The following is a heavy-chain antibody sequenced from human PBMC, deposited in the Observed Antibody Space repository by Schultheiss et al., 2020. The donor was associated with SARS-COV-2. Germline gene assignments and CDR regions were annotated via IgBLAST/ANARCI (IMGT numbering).Heavy chain of an antibody. J-gene: IGHJ6*02. D-gene: IGHD1-1*01. CDR2: IYHSGST. V-gene: IGHV4-38-2*01. CDR1: GYSISSGYY. Sequence: SETLSLTFAVSGYSISSGYYWGWIRQPPGKGLEWIGSIYHSGSTYYNPSLKSRVTISVDTSKNQFSLKLSSVTAADTAVYYCASQGTQYYYYYGMDVWGQGTTVTVSS. CDR3: ASQGTQYYYYYGMDV.